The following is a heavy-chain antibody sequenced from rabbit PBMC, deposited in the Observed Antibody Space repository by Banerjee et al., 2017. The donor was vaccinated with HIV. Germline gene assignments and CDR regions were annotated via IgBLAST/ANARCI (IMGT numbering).Heavy chain of an antibody. J-gene: IGHJ4*01. D-gene: IGHD8-1*01. V-gene: IGHV1S40*01. Sequence: QSLEESGGDLVKPGASLTLTCTASGFSFSSSACLSWVRQVPGKGLEWIACIYTCGGGTTYYASWAKDRFTISKTSSTTVTLQMTSLTAADTATYFCARRNAASYWSLWGPGTLVTVS. CDR1: GFSFSSSAC. CDR2: IYTCGGGTT. CDR3: ARRNAASYWSL.